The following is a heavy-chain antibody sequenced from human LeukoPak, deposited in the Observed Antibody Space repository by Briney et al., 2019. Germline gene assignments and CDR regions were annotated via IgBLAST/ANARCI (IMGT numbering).Heavy chain of an antibody. V-gene: IGHV3-30-3*01. D-gene: IGHD6-19*01. CDR2: ISYDGSNK. CDR1: GFTFSSYA. CDR3: ARETYSSGWYYFDY. J-gene: IGHJ4*02. Sequence: GRSLRLSCAASGFTFSSYAMHWVRQAPGKGLEWEAVISYDGSNKYYADSVKGRFTISRDNSKDTLYLQMNSLRAEDTAVYYCARETYSSGWYYFDYWGQGTLVTVSS.